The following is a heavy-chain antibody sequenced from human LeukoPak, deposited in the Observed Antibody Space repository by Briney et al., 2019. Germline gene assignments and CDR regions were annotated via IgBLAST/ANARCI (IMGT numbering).Heavy chain of an antibody. CDR2: ISWNSGSI. D-gene: IGHD3-16*01. V-gene: IGHV3-9*01. CDR1: GFTFDDYA. Sequence: GRSLRLSCAASGFTFDDYAMHWVRQAPGKGLEWVSGISWNSGSIGYADSVKGRFTISRDNAKNSLYLQMNSLGAEDTASYYCAKAARWGDFDYWGQGTLVTVSS. CDR3: AKAARWGDFDY. J-gene: IGHJ4*02.